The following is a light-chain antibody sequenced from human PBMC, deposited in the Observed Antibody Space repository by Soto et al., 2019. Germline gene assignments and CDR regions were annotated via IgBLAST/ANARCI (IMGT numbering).Light chain of an antibody. J-gene: IGKJ1*01. CDR1: QNINAW. V-gene: IGKV1-5*01. CDR2: DVS. CDR3: QHYNSYSEA. Sequence: DIQMTQAPSTLSASVGDRVTITCRASQNINAWLAWYQQKPGKAPKLLIYDVSTLHSGVPSRFSGSGSGTEFTLTISSLQPDDFATYYCQHYNSYSEAFGQGTKVDIK.